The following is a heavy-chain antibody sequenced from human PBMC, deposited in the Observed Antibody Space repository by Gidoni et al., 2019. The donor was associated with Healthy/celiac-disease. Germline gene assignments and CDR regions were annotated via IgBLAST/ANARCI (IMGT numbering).Heavy chain of an antibody. CDR1: GGSISSYY. D-gene: IGHD6-19*01. CDR2: IYYSGST. CDR3: ARIAGWYDYYMDV. V-gene: IGHV4-59*01. Sequence: QVQLQESGPGLVKPSETLSLTCTVSGGSISSYYWSWIRQPPGKGLEWIGYIYYSGSTNYNPSLKSRVTISVDTSKNQFSLKLSSVTAADTAVYYCARIAGWYDYYMDVWGKGTTVTVSS. J-gene: IGHJ6*03.